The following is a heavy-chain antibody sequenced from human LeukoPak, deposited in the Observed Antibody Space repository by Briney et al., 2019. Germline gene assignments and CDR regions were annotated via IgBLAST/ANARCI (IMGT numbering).Heavy chain of an antibody. CDR3: ARDSGLYYYDSSGYSPSEY. J-gene: IGHJ4*02. CDR2: IRYDGSNK. D-gene: IGHD3-22*01. V-gene: IGHV3-30*02. CDR1: GFTFSSYG. Sequence: GGSLRLSCAASGFTFSSYGMHWVRQAPGKGLEWVAFIRYDGSNKYYADSVKGRFTISRDNSKNTLYLQMNSLRAEDTAVYYCARDSGLYYYDSSGYSPSEYWGQGTLVTVSS.